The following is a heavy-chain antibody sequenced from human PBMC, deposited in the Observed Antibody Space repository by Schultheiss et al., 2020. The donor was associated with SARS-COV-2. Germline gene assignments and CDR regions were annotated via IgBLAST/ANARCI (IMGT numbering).Heavy chain of an antibody. J-gene: IGHJ5*02. V-gene: IGHV4-59*01. CDR3: ARVVVRCSSTSCPNWFDP. D-gene: IGHD2-2*01. CDR1: GGSISSYY. CDR2: IYYSGST. Sequence: SQTLSLTCTVSGGSISSYYWSWIRQPPGKGLEWIGYIYYSGSTYYNPSLKSRVTISVDTSKNQFSLKLSSVTAADTAVYYCARVVVRCSSTSCPNWFDPWGQGTLVTVSS.